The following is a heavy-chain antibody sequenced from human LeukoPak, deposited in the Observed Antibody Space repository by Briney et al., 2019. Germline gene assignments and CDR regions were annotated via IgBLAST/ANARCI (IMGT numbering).Heavy chain of an antibody. CDR1: GYTFTSYD. D-gene: IGHD4-11*01. CDR3: ARGLLSFMRSDYSNYWDNWFDP. J-gene: IGHJ5*02. Sequence: GASVKVSCKASGYTFTSYDINWVRQATGQGLEWMGWMNPNSGNTGYAQRFQGRVTFTRNTSISTAYMELSSLRSEDTAVYYCARGLLSFMRSDYSNYWDNWFDPWGQGTLVTVSS. CDR2: MNPNSGNT. V-gene: IGHV1-8*01.